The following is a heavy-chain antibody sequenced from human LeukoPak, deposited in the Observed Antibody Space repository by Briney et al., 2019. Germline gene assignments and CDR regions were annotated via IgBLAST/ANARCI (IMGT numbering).Heavy chain of an antibody. CDR3: ARQAPYGQGAFDI. D-gene: IGHD2-8*01. J-gene: IGHJ3*02. CDR1: GGSISSSSYY. V-gene: IGHV4-39*01. CDR2: IFYSGST. Sequence: QPSETLSLTCAVSGGSISSSSYYWGWIRQPPGKGLEWIGSIFYSGSTYYNPSLKSRVTISVDTSKNQFSLKLSSVTAADTVVYYCARQAPYGQGAFDIWGQGTMVTVSS.